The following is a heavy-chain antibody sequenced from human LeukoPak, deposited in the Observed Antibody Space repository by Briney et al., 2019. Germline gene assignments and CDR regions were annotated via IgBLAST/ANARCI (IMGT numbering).Heavy chain of an antibody. J-gene: IGHJ4*02. V-gene: IGHV1-18*01. CDR2: ISAYNGNT. CDR3: ARAPRIQLTFPTHY. D-gene: IGHD5-18*01. CDR1: GYTFTSYG. Sequence: PAASVKVSCKASGYTFTSYGISWVRQAPGQGLEWMGWISAYNGNTNYAQKLQGRVTMTTDTSTSTAYMELRSLRSDDTAVYYCARAPRIQLTFPTHYWGQGTLVTVSS.